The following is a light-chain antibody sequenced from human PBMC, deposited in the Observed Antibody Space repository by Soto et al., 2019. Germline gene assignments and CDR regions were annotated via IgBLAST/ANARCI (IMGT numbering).Light chain of an antibody. V-gene: IGKV1-5*03. CDR3: QQCSSYPWT. CDR1: QSISSW. J-gene: IGKJ1*01. CDR2: KAS. Sequence: DIQMTQSPSTLSASVGDRVTITCRASQSISSWLAWYQQKPGKAPKLLIYKASSLQSGVPSRFSVSGSGTEFALTISSLQPDDLAAYYCQQCSSYPWTFGQGTKVEIK.